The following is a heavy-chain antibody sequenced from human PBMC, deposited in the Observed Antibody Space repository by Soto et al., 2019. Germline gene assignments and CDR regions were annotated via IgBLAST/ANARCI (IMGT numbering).Heavy chain of an antibody. V-gene: IGHV3-7*03. CDR1: GFTFSSYW. CDR3: ARDPAVYKGSRSSAFDY. Sequence: EVQLVESGGGLVQPGGSLRLSCAASGFTFSSYWMSWVRQAPGKGLEWVANIKQDGSEKYYVDSVKGRFTISRDNAKHSVYLQMNSLRAEDTAVYYCARDPAVYKGSRSSAFDYWGQGTLVTVSS. J-gene: IGHJ4*02. CDR2: IKQDGSEK. D-gene: IGHD6-6*01.